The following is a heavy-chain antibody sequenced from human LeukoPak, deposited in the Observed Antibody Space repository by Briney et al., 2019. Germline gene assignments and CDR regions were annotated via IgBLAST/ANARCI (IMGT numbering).Heavy chain of an antibody. CDR1: GYTLTELS. Sequence: ASVKVSCKVSGYTLTELSMHWVRQAPGKGLEWMGGFDPEDGETIYAQKFQGRVTMTEDTSTDTAYMELSSLRSEDTAVYYCATAPYYSSTSCSDYWGQGTLVTVSS. CDR2: FDPEDGET. D-gene: IGHD2-2*01. CDR3: ATAPYYSSTSCSDY. J-gene: IGHJ4*02. V-gene: IGHV1-24*01.